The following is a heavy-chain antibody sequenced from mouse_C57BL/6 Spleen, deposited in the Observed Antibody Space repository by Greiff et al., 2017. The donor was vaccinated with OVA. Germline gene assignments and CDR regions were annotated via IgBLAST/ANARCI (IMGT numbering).Heavy chain of an antibody. J-gene: IGHJ2*01. CDR3: AIDGYYDYFDY. CDR1: GYSITSGYY. V-gene: IGHV3-6*01. D-gene: IGHD2-3*01. Sequence: EVKLQESGPGLVKPSQSLSLTCSVTGYSITSGYYWNWIRQFPGNKLEWMGYISYDGSNNYNPSLKNRISITRDTSKNQFFLKLNSVTTEDTATYYCAIDGYYDYFDYWGQGTTLTVSS. CDR2: ISYDGSN.